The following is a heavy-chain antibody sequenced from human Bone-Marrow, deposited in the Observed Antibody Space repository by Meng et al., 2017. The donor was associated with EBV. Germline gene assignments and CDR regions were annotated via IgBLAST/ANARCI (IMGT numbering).Heavy chain of an antibody. Sequence: QVPQQQWGQGLLKPSGTLSLTCAVYGGSFSGYYWSWIRQPPGKGLEWIGEINHSGSTNYSPSLKSRVTISVDTSKNQFSLKLSSATAADTAVYYCARSAKGYFGLWGRGTLVTVSS. CDR3: ARSAKGYFGL. V-gene: IGHV4-34*01. J-gene: IGHJ2*01. CDR2: INHSGST. CDR1: GGSFSGYY.